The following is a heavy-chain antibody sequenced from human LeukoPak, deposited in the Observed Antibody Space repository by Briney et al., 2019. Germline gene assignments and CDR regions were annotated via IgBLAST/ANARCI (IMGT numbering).Heavy chain of an antibody. Sequence: GGSLRLSCAASGFTFSSYSMNWVRQAPGKGLEWVSSISGSSTYIYYADSAQGRFTISRDNAKNSLYLQMNSLRAEDRAVYYCARDLSQGADYWGQGTLVTVSS. CDR3: ARDLSQGADY. J-gene: IGHJ4*02. CDR2: ISGSSTYI. CDR1: GFTFSSYS. D-gene: IGHD4/OR15-4a*01. V-gene: IGHV3-21*01.